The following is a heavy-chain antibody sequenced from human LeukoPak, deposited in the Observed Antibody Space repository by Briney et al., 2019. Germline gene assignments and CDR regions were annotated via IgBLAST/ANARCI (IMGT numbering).Heavy chain of an antibody. V-gene: IGHV4-39*07. Sequence: SETLSLTCTVSGGSISSRTYYWGWLRQPPGKGLEWIGTIYYSGTTYYNPSLKCRVTILLDTSKNQFSLKLSSVTAADTAIYYCARDFSSSSTVYYYYYMDVWGKGTTVTVSS. J-gene: IGHJ6*03. CDR3: ARDFSSSSTVYYYYYMDV. CDR1: GGSISSRTYY. D-gene: IGHD6-6*01. CDR2: IYYSGTT.